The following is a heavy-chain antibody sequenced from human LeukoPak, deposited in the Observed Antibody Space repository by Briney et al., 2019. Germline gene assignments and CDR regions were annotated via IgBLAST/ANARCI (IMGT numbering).Heavy chain of an antibody. V-gene: IGHV3-11*01. CDR1: GFTFSDYY. CDR3: ARTHYYDSSGYYGI. Sequence: PGGSLRLSCAASGFTFSDYYMSWIRQAPGKGLEWVSYISSSGSTIYYADSVKGRFTISRDNAKNSLYLQMNSLRAEDTAVYYCARTHYYDSSGYYGIWGQGTTVTVSS. CDR2: ISSSGSTI. D-gene: IGHD3-22*01. J-gene: IGHJ3*02.